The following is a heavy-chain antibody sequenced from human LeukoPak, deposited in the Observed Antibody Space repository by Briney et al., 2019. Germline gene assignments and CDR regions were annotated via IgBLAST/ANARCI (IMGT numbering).Heavy chain of an antibody. CDR3: ARGGLRKYYYYMDV. Sequence: GGSLRLSCAASGFTFSSYGMSWVRQAPGKGLEWVADIKEDGGEKYYVDSVKGRFTISRDNAKNSLYLQMNSLRAEDTAVYYCARGGLRKYYYYMDVWGKGTTVTVSS. CDR2: IKEDGGEK. D-gene: IGHD4-17*01. J-gene: IGHJ6*03. V-gene: IGHV3-7*04. CDR1: GFTFSSYG.